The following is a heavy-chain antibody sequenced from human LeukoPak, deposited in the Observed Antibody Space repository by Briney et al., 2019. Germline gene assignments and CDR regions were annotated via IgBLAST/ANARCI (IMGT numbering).Heavy chain of an antibody. CDR2: ITHDGST. CDR3: ARDRPAPKAPVTMRAELDY. V-gene: IGHV4-34*01. J-gene: IGHJ4*02. Sequence: SETLSLTCAVYGGSFSDYYWSWIRQPPGKGLEWIGEITHDGSTNYNPSLKSRVTISLDTSKNQFSLKLSSVTAADTAVYYCARDRPAPKAPVTMRAELDYWGQGTLVTVSS. CDR1: GGSFSDYY. D-gene: IGHD3-22*01.